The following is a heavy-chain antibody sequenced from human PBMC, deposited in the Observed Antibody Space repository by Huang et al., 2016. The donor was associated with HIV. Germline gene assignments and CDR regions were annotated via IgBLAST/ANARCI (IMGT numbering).Heavy chain of an antibody. CDR2: SNRDGSST. Sequence: EVQLVESGGGLVQPGGSLRLSCAASGFSISSYWMHWVRQAPGKGLVWVSRSNRDGSSTSYAYSVKGRFTISRDNAKNTLYLQMNSLRAEDTAVYYCARDPRIQSWLNFFDYWGQGTLVSVSS. D-gene: IGHD3-22*01. CDR3: ARDPRIQSWLNFFDY. V-gene: IGHV3-74*01. J-gene: IGHJ4*02. CDR1: GFSISSYW.